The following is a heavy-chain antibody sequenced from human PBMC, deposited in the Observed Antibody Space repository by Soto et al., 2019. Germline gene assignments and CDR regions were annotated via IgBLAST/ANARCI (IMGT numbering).Heavy chain of an antibody. CDR1: GGTFSSYA. CDR3: ARARHRRGDGSYYFDA. V-gene: IGHV1-69*12. J-gene: IGHJ4*02. CDR2: IIPIFGTA. D-gene: IGHD1-26*01. Sequence: QVQLVQSGAEVKKPGSSVKVSCKASGGTFSSYAISWVRQAPGQGLEWMGGIIPIFGTANYAQKFQGRVTITADESTSTAYMELGSLRSEDTAVYYSARARHRRGDGSYYFDAWGQGTLVTVSS.